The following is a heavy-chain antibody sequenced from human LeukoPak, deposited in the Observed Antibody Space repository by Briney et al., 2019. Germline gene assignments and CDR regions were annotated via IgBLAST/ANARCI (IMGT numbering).Heavy chain of an antibody. CDR1: GFRFSSYA. J-gene: IGHJ4*02. D-gene: IGHD1-26*01. Sequence: PGGSLRLSCSASGFRFSSYAMHWVRQAPGKGLQYVSAISPNGGSAYYADSVKGRFTISRDNSKNALYLQMSSLRDEDTAVYYCVKDLHSGGDYWGQGTLVTVSS. CDR2: ISPNGGSA. CDR3: VKDLHSGGDY. V-gene: IGHV3-64D*09.